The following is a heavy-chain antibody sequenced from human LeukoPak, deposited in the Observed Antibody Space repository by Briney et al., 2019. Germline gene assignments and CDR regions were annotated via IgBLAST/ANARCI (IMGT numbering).Heavy chain of an antibody. CDR1: GFTFSSYS. J-gene: IGHJ4*02. Sequence: GGTLRLSCAASGFTFSSYSMNWVRQAPGKGLEWVSSIGSSSSYIYYADSVKGRFTISRDNAKNSLYLQMNSLRAEDTAVYYCARGTAAAHWGQGTLVTVSS. CDR3: ARGTAAAH. V-gene: IGHV3-21*01. D-gene: IGHD6-13*01. CDR2: IGSSSSYI.